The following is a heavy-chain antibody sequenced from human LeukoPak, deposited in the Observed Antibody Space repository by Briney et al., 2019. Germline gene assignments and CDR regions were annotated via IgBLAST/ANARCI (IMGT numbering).Heavy chain of an antibody. CDR2: ISSSSSYI. D-gene: IGHD3-10*01. Sequence: PGGSLRLSCAASGFPFSSYSMNWVRQAPGKGLEWVSSISSSSSYIYYADSVKGRFTISRDNAKNSLCLQMNSLRAEDTAVYYCARDPNTYGSGSDGDYWGQGTLVTVSS. CDR3: ARDPNTYGSGSDGDY. CDR1: GFPFSSYS. V-gene: IGHV3-21*01. J-gene: IGHJ4*02.